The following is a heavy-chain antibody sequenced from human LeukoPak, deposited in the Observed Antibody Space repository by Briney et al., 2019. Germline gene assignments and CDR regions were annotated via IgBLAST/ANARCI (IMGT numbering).Heavy chain of an antibody. Sequence: GESLKISCKGSGYRFISYWIGWVRQMPGKGLEWMGIIYPGDSDTRYSPSFQGQVTISADKSISTAYLQWSSLKASDTAMYYCARHPDEDDFWSGYFDYWGQGTLVTVSS. CDR2: IYPGDSDT. CDR1: GYRFISYW. J-gene: IGHJ4*02. CDR3: ARHPDEDDFWSGYFDY. V-gene: IGHV5-51*01. D-gene: IGHD3-3*01.